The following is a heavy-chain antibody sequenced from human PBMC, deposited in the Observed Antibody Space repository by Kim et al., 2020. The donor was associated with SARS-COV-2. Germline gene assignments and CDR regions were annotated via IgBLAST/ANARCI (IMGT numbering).Heavy chain of an antibody. CDR3: ARQQFATSPEDF. D-gene: IGHD2-2*01. Sequence: SETLSLTCTVSGGSIDSDSYYWAWIRQPPEKGLEWIGNIYYTGTTNYKPSLKSRVIISVDRSRNQFSLELKSVTAADTAVYFCARQQFATSPEDFWGPGALVTVSS. CDR2: IYYTGTT. J-gene: IGHJ4*02. V-gene: IGHV4-39*01. CDR1: GGSIDSDSYY.